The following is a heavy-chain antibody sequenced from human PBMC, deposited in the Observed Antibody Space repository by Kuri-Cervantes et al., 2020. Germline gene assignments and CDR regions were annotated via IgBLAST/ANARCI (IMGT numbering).Heavy chain of an antibody. J-gene: IGHJ4*02. V-gene: IGHV3-30*18. CDR3: AKDDGANSVVVY. CDR2: ISYDGSNK. D-gene: IGHD4-23*01. Sequence: GESLKISCAASGFTFSRYWMHWVRQAPGKGLEWVAVISYDGSNKYYADSVKGRFTISRDNSKNTLYLQMNSLRTEDTAVYYCAKDDGANSVVVYWGQGTLVTVSS. CDR1: GFTFSRYW.